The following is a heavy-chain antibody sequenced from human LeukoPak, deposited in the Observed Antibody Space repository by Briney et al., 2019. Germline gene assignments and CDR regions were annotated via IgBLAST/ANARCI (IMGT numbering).Heavy chain of an antibody. CDR1: GYTFTSYG. V-gene: IGHV1-18*03. J-gene: IGHJ4*02. D-gene: IGHD6-13*01. CDR2: ISAYNGST. CDR3: ARAYSSSWYGDY. Sequence: ASVKVSCKASGYTFTSYGISWVRQAPGQGLEWMGWISAYNGSTNYAQKLQGRVTMTTDTSTSTAYMELRSLRSDDMAVYYCARAYSSSWYGDYWGQGTLVTVSS.